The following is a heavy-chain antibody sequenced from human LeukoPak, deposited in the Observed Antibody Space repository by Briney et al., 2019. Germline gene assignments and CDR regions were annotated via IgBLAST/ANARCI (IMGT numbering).Heavy chain of an antibody. V-gene: IGHV3-9*03. CDR1: GFTFSSYA. Sequence: GGSLRLSCAASGFTFSSYAMCWVRQAPGKGLEWVSGISWNSGSIGYADSVKGRFTISRDNAKNSLYLQMNSLRGEDMALYYCAKGLVGSSIADFFDYWGQGILVTVSS. J-gene: IGHJ4*02. CDR2: ISWNSGSI. CDR3: AKGLVGSSIADFFDY. D-gene: IGHD6-6*01.